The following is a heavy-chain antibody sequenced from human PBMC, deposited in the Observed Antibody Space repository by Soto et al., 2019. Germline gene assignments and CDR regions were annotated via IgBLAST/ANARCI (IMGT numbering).Heavy chain of an antibody. CDR1: GFSLSTSGVG. V-gene: IGHV2-5*02. Sequence: QITLKESGPTLVKPTQTLTLTCTFSGFSLSTSGVGVGWIRQPPGKALEWLALIYWDDDKRYSPSLKSRLTNTKDTSKNQVVLTMTNMDPVDTATYYCAHTPPTPYEKGRWYSSSWLSNNWFDPWGQGTLVTVSS. CDR3: AHTPPTPYEKGRWYSSSWLSNNWFDP. J-gene: IGHJ5*02. CDR2: IYWDDDK. D-gene: IGHD6-13*01.